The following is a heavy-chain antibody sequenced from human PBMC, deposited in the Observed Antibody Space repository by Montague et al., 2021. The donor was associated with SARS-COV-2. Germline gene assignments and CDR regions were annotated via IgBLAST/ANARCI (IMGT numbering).Heavy chain of an antibody. J-gene: IGHJ5*02. CDR2: IYYSGST. V-gene: IGHV4-39*01. CDR1: GGSISSSSYY. D-gene: IGHD6-13*01. CDR3: AGRGVRYSSSWYSYWFDP. Sequence: SETLSLTCTVSGGSISSSSYYWGWIRQPPGKGLEWIGSIYYSGSTYYNPSLKSRVTISVDTSKNQFSLKLGSVTAADTAVYYCAGRGVRYSSSWYSYWFDPRGQGTLVTVSS.